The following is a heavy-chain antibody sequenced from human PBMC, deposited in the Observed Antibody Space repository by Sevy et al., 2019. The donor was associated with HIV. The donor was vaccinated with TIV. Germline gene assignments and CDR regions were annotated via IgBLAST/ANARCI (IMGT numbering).Heavy chain of an antibody. D-gene: IGHD6-19*01. CDR3: ANNALGYSSGWPDY. Sequence: GGSLRLSCAASGFTFSSYDMSWVRQAPGKGLEWVSAISGSGGSTYYADSVKGRFTISRDNSKNTLYLQMNSLRAEDTAVYYCANNALGYSSGWPDYWGQGTLVTVSS. CDR1: GFTFSSYD. J-gene: IGHJ4*02. CDR2: ISGSGGST. V-gene: IGHV3-23*01.